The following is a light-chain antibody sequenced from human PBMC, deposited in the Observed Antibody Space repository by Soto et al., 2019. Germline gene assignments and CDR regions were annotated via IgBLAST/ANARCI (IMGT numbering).Light chain of an antibody. CDR2: GAS. CDR3: QQYNNWPQT. J-gene: IGKJ1*01. Sequence: EILMTQSPATLSVSPGERATLSGRASQSVSSNLAWYQQKPGQPPRLLIYGASSRATGITDRFSGSGSGTEFTLTISSLQSEDFAVYYCQQYNNWPQTFGQGTKVDIK. CDR1: QSVSSN. V-gene: IGKV3D-15*01.